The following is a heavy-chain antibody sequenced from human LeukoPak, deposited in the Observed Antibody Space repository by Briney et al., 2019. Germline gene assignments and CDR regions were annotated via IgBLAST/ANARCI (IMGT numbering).Heavy chain of an antibody. J-gene: IGHJ4*02. Sequence: GGSLRLSCAASGFTFRTYTMHWVRQAPGKGLEWVAVISYDGSNKYYADSVKGRFTISRDNSKSTLYLQMNSLRAEDTAVYYCAKESYLGHCSSTSCPLFDYWGQGTLVTVSS. CDR1: GFTFRTYT. CDR3: AKESYLGHCSSTSCPLFDY. CDR2: ISYDGSNK. D-gene: IGHD2-2*01. V-gene: IGHV3-30*04.